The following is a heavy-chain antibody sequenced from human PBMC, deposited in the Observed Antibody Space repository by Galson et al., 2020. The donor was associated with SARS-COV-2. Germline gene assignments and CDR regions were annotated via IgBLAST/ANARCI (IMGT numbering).Heavy chain of an antibody. D-gene: IGHD6-19*01. V-gene: IGHV4-31*11. CDR2: IHYSGST. CDR3: ARRRAYSIGVAGTAYFDY. Sequence: SETLSLTCAVSGGSITSGGYYWSWIRQHPGKGLEWLGYIHYSGSTYYNPSPKSRATISVDTSKNQFSLKLSSVTAADTAVYYCARRRAYSIGVAGTAYFDYWGQGTLVTVSS. CDR1: GGSITSGGYY. J-gene: IGHJ4*02.